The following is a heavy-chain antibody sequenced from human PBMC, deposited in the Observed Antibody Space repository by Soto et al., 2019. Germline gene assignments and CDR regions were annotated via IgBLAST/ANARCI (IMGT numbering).Heavy chain of an antibody. D-gene: IGHD6-6*01. CDR1: GGSISGYS. Sequence: PSETLSLTCTVSGGSISGYSWSWIRQPPGKGLEWIGYVHYSGSTNYSPSLNSRVTISVDTSKSHFSLKLYSVTAADTAVYYCVRLSRHGSPYYFDYWGQGTRVTVSS. V-gene: IGHV4-59*08. CDR3: VRLSRHGSPYYFDY. J-gene: IGHJ4*02. CDR2: VHYSGST.